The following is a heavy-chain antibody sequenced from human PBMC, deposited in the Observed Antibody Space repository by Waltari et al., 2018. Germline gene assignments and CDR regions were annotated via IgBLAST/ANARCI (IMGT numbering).Heavy chain of an antibody. Sequence: QVQLVQSGAEVKKPGASVKVSCKASGYTFTGYYLHWVRQAPGQGLEWMGRINPNSVGTNYAQKFQGRVTMTRDTSISTAYMELSRLRSDDTAVYYCARGNEYNWNDVGDYWGQGTLVTVSS. CDR2: INPNSVGT. CDR1: GYTFTGYY. V-gene: IGHV1-2*06. D-gene: IGHD1-20*01. J-gene: IGHJ4*02. CDR3: ARGNEYNWNDVGDY.